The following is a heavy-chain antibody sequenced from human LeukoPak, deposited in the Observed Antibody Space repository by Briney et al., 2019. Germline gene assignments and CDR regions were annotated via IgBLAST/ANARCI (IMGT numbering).Heavy chain of an antibody. D-gene: IGHD6-19*01. CDR1: GGSFSGYY. J-gene: IGHJ4*02. CDR3: ARDRIAVAGYFDY. CDR2: INHSGST. Sequence: PSETLSLTCAVYGGSFSGYYWSWIRQPPGKGLEWIGEINHSGSTNYNPSLKSRVTISVDTSKNQFSLKLSSVTAADTAVYYCARDRIAVAGYFDYWGQGTLVTVSS. V-gene: IGHV4-34*01.